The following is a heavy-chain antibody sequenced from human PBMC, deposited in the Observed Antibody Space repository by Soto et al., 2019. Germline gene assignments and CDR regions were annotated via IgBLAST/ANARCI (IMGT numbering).Heavy chain of an antibody. CDR3: ATHCGGDCYLFSN. D-gene: IGHD2-21*02. Sequence: ASVKVSCKASGYTFTSYAMHWVRQAPGQRREWMGWINAGNGNTKYSQKFQGRVTITRDTSASTAYMELSSLRSEDTAVYYCATHCGGDCYLFSNWGQGTLVTVSS. V-gene: IGHV1-3*01. J-gene: IGHJ4*02. CDR1: GYTFTSYA. CDR2: INAGNGNT.